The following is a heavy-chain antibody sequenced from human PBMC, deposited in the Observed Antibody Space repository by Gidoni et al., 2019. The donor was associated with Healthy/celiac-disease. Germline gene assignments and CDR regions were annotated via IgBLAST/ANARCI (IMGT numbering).Heavy chain of an antibody. Sequence: EVQLVESGGGLVQPGRSLRLSCAAAGFTFDDYAIHWVRQAPGKGLEWVSGISWNSGSIGYADSVKGRFTISRDNAKNSLYLQMNSLRAEDTALYYCAKEGAPGYCSSTSCSYYYYGMDVWGQGTTVTVSS. CDR2: ISWNSGSI. CDR1: GFTFDDYA. D-gene: IGHD2-2*01. CDR3: AKEGAPGYCSSTSCSYYYYGMDV. J-gene: IGHJ6*02. V-gene: IGHV3-9*01.